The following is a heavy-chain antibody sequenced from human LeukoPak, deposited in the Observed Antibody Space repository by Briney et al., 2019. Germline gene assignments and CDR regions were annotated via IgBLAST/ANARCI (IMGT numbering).Heavy chain of an antibody. CDR1: GCTFADYA. CDR2: IRSRTYGGAS. V-gene: IGHV3-49*04. D-gene: IGHD2-21*01. Sequence: PGGALRLSCEASGCTFADYARNWVRQAPGKGGEGVGFIRSRTYGGASDYAPCVEGRFTISRDDSKSIAYLQMNSLEIEDTAVYYCTRVAIAIIGTDPVDYWGQGTLVTVSS. CDR3: TRVAIAIIGTDPVDY. J-gene: IGHJ4*02.